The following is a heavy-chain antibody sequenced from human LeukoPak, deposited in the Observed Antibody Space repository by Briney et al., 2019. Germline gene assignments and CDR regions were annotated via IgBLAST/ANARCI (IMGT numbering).Heavy chain of an antibody. CDR3: TRIDGGYSGSYVFDY. V-gene: IGHV3-49*04. D-gene: IGHD1-26*01. CDR1: GFTFGDYA. CDR2: IRSKAYGGTT. J-gene: IGHJ4*02. Sequence: PGGSLRLSCTASGFTFGDYAMSWVRQAPGKGLEWVGFIRSKAYGGTTEYAASVKGRFTISRDDSKNIAYLQMNSLETEDTAVYYCTRIDGGYSGSYVFDYWGQGTLVTVSS.